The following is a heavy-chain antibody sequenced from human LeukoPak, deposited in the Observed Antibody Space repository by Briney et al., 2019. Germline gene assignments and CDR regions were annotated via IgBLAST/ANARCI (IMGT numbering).Heavy chain of an antibody. V-gene: IGHV4-34*01. D-gene: IGHD4-17*01. CDR2: INHSGNA. Sequence: SETLSLTCAVSGGSISGYYWTWIRQPPGKGLEWIGEINHSGNANYNPSLKSRVTISLDMSENHFSLKLTSVTAADTAVYYCARGQGTVTTHWGQGPLVTVSS. CDR1: GGSISGYY. CDR3: ARGQGTVTTH. J-gene: IGHJ4*02.